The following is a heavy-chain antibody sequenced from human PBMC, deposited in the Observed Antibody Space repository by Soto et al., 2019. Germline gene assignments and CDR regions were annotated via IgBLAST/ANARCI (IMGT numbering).Heavy chain of an antibody. D-gene: IGHD2-15*01. J-gene: IGHJ4*02. CDR3: ARVGYCSCGSCYFYDY. CDR1: GFTVSSNY. Sequence: EVQLVESGGGLVQPGGSLRLSCAASGFTVSSNYMSWVRQAPGKGLEWVSVIYSGGSTYYADSVKARFTISRHNSKNTLYLQMNSLRAEDTAVYYCARVGYCSCGSCYFYDYWGQGTLVTVSS. V-gene: IGHV3-53*04. CDR2: IYSGGST.